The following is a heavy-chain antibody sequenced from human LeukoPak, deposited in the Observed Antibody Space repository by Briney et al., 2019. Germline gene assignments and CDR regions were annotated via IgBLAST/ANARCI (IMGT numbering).Heavy chain of an antibody. J-gene: IGHJ5*01. V-gene: IGHV3-53*01. Sequence: GGSLRLSCAASVFTHNHTYASWARHAPQKALECVTVIYSGGSTYYGESVKGRFTMSRDNSKNTVYLQMNSLRAEDKAIYYCARDGKSSGWFGWFDSWGQGTLVTVSS. CDR2: IYSGGST. CDR1: VFTHNHTY. D-gene: IGHD6-19*01. CDR3: ARDGKSSGWFGWFDS.